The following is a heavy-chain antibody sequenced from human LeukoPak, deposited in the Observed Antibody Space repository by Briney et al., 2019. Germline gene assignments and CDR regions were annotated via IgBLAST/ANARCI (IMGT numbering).Heavy chain of an antibody. CDR3: AIPPCSDGYCFFDY. D-gene: IGHD2-21*02. CDR2: INPNTGGT. V-gene: IGHV1-2*02. Sequence: GASVKVSCKASGYTFTNYYMHWVRQAPGQGPEWMGWINPNTGGTKYAQKFQGRVTMTRDTSISTAYMELSRLTSGDTAVYYCAIPPCSDGYCFFDYWGQGTLVTLSS. CDR1: GYTFTNYY. J-gene: IGHJ4*02.